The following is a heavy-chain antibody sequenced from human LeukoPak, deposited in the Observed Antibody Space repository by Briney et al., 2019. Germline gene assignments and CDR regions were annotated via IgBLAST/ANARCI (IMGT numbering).Heavy chain of an antibody. Sequence: PSETLSLTCTVSGGSISSSSYYWGWIRQPPGKGLEWIGSIYYSGSTYYNPSLKSRVTISVDTSKNQFSLKLSSVTAADTAVYYCARGGSGWYGNYFDYWGQGTLVTVSS. J-gene: IGHJ4*02. CDR2: IYYSGST. D-gene: IGHD6-19*01. CDR1: GGSISSSSYY. CDR3: ARGGSGWYGNYFDY. V-gene: IGHV4-39*01.